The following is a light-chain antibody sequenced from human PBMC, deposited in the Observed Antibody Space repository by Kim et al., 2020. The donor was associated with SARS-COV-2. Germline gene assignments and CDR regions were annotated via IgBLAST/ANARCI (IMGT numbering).Light chain of an antibody. J-gene: IGLJ1*01. CDR1: KVAGY. CDR3: QAWDRSSGV. Sequence: SYELTQPPSVSVSPGQTVSITCSGHKVAGYVCWYQQRPGPSPVLLIYQDNKRPSGIPERFSGSNSGNTATLTISGTQVMDEADYYCQAWDRSSGVFGSGTKVTVL. V-gene: IGLV3-1*01. CDR2: QDN.